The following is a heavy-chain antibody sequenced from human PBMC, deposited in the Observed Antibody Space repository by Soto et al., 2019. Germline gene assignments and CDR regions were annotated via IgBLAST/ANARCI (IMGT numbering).Heavy chain of an antibody. J-gene: IGHJ4*02. CDR2: IYYSGST. Sequence: SETLSLTCAVSGGSISSYYWSWIRQPPGKGLEWIGYIYYSGSTNYNPSLKSRVTISVDTSKNQFSLKLSSVTAADTAVYYCARALRFLEWLPTGRSFDYWGQGTLVTVSS. V-gene: IGHV4-59*01. CDR1: GGSISSYY. CDR3: ARALRFLEWLPTGRSFDY. D-gene: IGHD3-3*01.